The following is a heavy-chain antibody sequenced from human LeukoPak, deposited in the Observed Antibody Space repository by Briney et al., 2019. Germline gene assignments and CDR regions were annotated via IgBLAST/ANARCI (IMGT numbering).Heavy chain of an antibody. V-gene: IGHV3-33*01. CDR3: ARDGTLGASGSYYNLPY. J-gene: IGHJ4*02. Sequence: GTSLRLSCAASGFTFSSYGMHWVRQAPGKGLEWVAVIWHDESKKYYADSVEGRFTISRDTSKNTLYLQMNRLRVEDTAVYYCARDGTLGASGSYYNLPYWGQGTLVTVSS. CDR1: GFTFSSYG. D-gene: IGHD3-10*01. CDR2: IWHDESKK.